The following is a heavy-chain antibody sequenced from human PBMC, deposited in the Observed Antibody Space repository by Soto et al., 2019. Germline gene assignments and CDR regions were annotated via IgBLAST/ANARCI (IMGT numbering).Heavy chain of an antibody. V-gene: IGHV3-30*18. Sequence: GGSLRLSCAASGFTFSVYGMHWVRQAPGKGLEWVALVSYDGSIKYYADSVKGRFTISRDNSKNTLYLQMNSLRVEDTAVYYCAKDGSHLAVAGTSPTSYFYGLAVWGQGTTVTISS. CDR3: AKDGSHLAVAGTSPTSYFYGLAV. J-gene: IGHJ6*02. CDR2: VSYDGSIK. CDR1: GFTFSVYG. D-gene: IGHD6-19*01.